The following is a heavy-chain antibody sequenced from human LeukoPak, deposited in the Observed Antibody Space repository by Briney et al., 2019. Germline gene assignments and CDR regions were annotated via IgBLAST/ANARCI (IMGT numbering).Heavy chain of an antibody. Sequence: ASVKVSCKASGYTFTGYYMHWVRQAPGQGLEWMGWINPNSGGTNYAQKFQGRVTMTRDTSISTAYMKLSRLRSDDTAVYYCARVSYGSGSYSLLFDYWGQGTLVTVSS. J-gene: IGHJ4*02. V-gene: IGHV1-2*02. D-gene: IGHD3-10*01. CDR3: ARVSYGSGSYSLLFDY. CDR2: INPNSGGT. CDR1: GYTFTGYY.